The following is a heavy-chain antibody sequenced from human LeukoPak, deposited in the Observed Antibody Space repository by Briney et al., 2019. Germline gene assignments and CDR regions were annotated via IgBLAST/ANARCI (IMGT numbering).Heavy chain of an antibody. J-gene: IGHJ4*02. D-gene: IGHD3-22*01. CDR3: ARYDSSGYYSDY. CDR1: GYSFTSYW. Sequence: GEPLQISSKGSGYSFTSYWIGWVRQMPGKGLEWMGIIYPGDSNTRYSPSFQGQVTISADKSISTAYLQWSSLKASDTAMYYCARYDSSGYYSDYWGQGTLVTVSS. V-gene: IGHV5-51*01. CDR2: IYPGDSNT.